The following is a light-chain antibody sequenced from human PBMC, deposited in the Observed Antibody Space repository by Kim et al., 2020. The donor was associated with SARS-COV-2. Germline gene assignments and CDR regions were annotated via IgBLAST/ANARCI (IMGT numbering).Light chain of an antibody. Sequence: SYELTQPPSLSVAPGKTARITCGGDNIGGKNVHWYQQKPGQAPVLVVYDDRARPSGIPERFSGSNFGNTATLTISGVEAEDEADYYCQVWDSSSDHVVFGGGTQLTVL. J-gene: IGLJ2*01. CDR2: DDR. V-gene: IGLV3-21*03. CDR1: NIGGKN. CDR3: QVWDSSSDHVV.